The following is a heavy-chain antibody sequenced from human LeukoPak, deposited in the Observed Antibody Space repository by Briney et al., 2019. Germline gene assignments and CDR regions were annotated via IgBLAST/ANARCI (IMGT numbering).Heavy chain of an antibody. CDR2: IIRIFGTA. CDR3: ARVRRDDSSGYVTYFDY. V-gene: IGHV1-69*05. CDR1: GGTFSSYA. Sequence: GASVKVSCKASGGTFSSYAISWVRQAPGQGLEWMGGIIRIFGTANYAQKFQGRVTITTDESTSTAYMELSSLRSEDTAVYYCARVRRDDSSGYVTYFDYWGQGTLVTVSS. J-gene: IGHJ4*02. D-gene: IGHD3-22*01.